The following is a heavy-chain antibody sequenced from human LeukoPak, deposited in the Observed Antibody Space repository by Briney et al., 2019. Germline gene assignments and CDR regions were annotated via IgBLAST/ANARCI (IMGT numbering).Heavy chain of an antibody. CDR3: AELGITMIGGV. D-gene: IGHD3-10*02. J-gene: IGHJ6*04. CDR2: IKQDGSEK. Sequence: GGSLRLSCAASGFTFSSYWMSWVRQAPGKGLEWAANIKQDGSEKYYVDSVKGRFTISRDNSKNTLYLQMNSLRAEDTAVYYCAELGITMIGGVWGKGTTVTISS. CDR1: GFTFSSYW. V-gene: IGHV3-7*01.